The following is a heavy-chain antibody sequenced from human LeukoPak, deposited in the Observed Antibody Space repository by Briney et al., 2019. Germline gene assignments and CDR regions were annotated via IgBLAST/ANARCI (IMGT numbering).Heavy chain of an antibody. CDR3: ARGGYYFDY. V-gene: IGHV4-61*02. CDR2: IYTSGST. Sequence: SQTLSLTCTVSGGSISSGSYYWSWIRQPAGKGLEWIGRIYTSGSTNYNPSLKSRVTISVDTSKNQFSLKLSSATAADTAVYYCARGGYYFDYWGQGTLVTVSS. J-gene: IGHJ4*02. CDR1: GGSISSGSYY. D-gene: IGHD3-16*01.